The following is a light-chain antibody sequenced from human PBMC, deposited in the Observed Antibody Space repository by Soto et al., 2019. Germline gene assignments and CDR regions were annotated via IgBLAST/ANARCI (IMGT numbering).Light chain of an antibody. J-gene: IGKJ1*01. CDR1: QSISLF. Sequence: DIQMTQSPSSLSASVGDTVTITCRASQSISLFLNWYQQKPGKAPKLLIYAESSLQSGVPSRFRCNGAGTDFTLTIISLQPEDFATYYCHQTDSIPETFGQGTKVEIK. CDR2: AES. CDR3: HQTDSIPET. V-gene: IGKV1-39*01.